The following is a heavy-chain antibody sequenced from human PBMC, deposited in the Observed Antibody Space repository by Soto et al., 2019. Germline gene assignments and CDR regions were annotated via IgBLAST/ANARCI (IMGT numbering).Heavy chain of an antibody. CDR1: GFTFSSYG. V-gene: IGHV3-33*01. J-gene: IGHJ2*01. CDR3: ASAGPMIFWYFDL. Sequence: QVQLVESGGGVGQPGRSLRLSCAASGFTFSSYGMHWVRQAPGKGLEWVAVIWYDGSNKYYADSVKGRFTISRDNSKNTLYLQMNSLRAEDTAVYYCASAGPMIFWYFDLWGRGTLVTVSS. D-gene: IGHD2-15*01. CDR2: IWYDGSNK.